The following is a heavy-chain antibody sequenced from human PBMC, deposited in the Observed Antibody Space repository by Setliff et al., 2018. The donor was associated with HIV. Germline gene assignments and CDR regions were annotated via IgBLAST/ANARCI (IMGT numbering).Heavy chain of an antibody. V-gene: IGHV4-34*01. CDR3: ARRSGFFLDY. CDR2: INHSGST. Sequence: SETLSLTCAVYGGSFNGYYWSWIRQPPGKGLEWIGEINHSGSTNYNPSLKSRVIISVDTSKNQFSLKLSSVTAADTAVYYCARRSGFFLDYWGQGTLVTVSS. J-gene: IGHJ4*02. D-gene: IGHD3-3*01. CDR1: GGSFNGYY.